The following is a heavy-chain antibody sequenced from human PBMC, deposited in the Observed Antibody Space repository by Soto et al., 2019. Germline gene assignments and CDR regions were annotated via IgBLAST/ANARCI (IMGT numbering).Heavy chain of an antibody. V-gene: IGHV3-23*01. Sequence: PGGSLRLSCAASGINFRSYAMSWVRQAPGKGLEWVSALSGSGGTTFYADSVKGRFTISRDNSKNTLFLQMNSLRAEDTAVYYCAKDAAYSGNEIDYWGQGTLVTVSS. CDR3: AKDAAYSGNEIDY. D-gene: IGHD5-12*01. J-gene: IGHJ4*02. CDR1: GINFRSYA. CDR2: LSGSGGTT.